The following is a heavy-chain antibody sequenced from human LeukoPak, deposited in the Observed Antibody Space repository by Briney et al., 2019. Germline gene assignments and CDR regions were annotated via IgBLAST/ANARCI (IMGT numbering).Heavy chain of an antibody. CDR2: INPNSGGT. CDR3: ARHAPGYSSSWSVLRPRLYYFDY. D-gene: IGHD6-13*01. J-gene: IGHJ4*02. V-gene: IGHV1-2*06. CDR1: GYTFTGYY. Sequence: ASVKVSCKASGYTFTGYYMHWVRQAPGQGLEWMGRINPNSGGTNYAQKFQGRVTMTRDTSISTAYLQWSSLKASDTAMYYCARHAPGYSSSWSVLRPRLYYFDYWGQGTLVTVSS.